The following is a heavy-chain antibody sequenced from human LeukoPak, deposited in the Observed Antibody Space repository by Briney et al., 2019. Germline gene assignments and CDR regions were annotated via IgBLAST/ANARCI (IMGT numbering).Heavy chain of an antibody. CDR2: INHSGST. J-gene: IGHJ4*02. D-gene: IGHD3-3*01. CDR3: ARLRSGYYTY. V-gene: IGHV4-34*01. Sequence: SETLSLTCAVYGGSFSGYYWSWIRQPPGRGLEWIGEINHSGSTNYSPSLKRRVTISVDTSKNQFSLKLSSVTAADTAVYYCARLRSGYYTYWGQGTLVTVSS. CDR1: GGSFSGYY.